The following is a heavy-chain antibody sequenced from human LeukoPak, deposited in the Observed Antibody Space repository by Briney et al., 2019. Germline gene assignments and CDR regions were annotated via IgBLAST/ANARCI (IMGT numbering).Heavy chain of an antibody. CDR1: GFTFSGYS. V-gene: IGHV3-21*01. Sequence: GGSLGLSCAASGFTFSGYSMNWVRQAPGKGLEWVSTISSSSSYIYYADSVKGRFTISRDNAKNSLYLQMNSLRAEDTAVYYCARDSYDSSGYYGYWGQGTLVTVSS. CDR2: ISSSSSYI. J-gene: IGHJ4*02. D-gene: IGHD3-22*01. CDR3: ARDSYDSSGYYGY.